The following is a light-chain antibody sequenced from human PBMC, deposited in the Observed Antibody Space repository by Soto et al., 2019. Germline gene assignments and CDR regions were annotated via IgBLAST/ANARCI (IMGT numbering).Light chain of an antibody. CDR3: AAWADGLNEYV. Sequence: QSVLTQAPSVSGTPGQRVTITCSGSSSNIGRNSVNWYQHLPGTAPKLLTHGNNHRPSGVPDRFSGSKSGTSASLAISGLQPEDEADYCCAAWADGLNEYVFGDGTKAPS. J-gene: IGLJ1*01. V-gene: IGLV1-44*01. CDR2: GNN. CDR1: SSNIGRNS.